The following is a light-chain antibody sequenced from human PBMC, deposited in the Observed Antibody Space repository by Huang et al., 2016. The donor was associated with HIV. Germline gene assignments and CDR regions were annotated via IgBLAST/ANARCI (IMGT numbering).Light chain of an antibody. CDR1: QTVNSN. Sequence: EIVMTQSPATLSVSPGERATLSCRASQTVNSNLAWYQRKPGQAPRLLIYGASTRATGVPARFSGSGSGTKFTLTISSLQSEDFAVYYCQQYNNWLAFGQGTKVEIK. J-gene: IGKJ1*01. CDR2: GAS. V-gene: IGKV3-15*01. CDR3: QQYNNWLA.